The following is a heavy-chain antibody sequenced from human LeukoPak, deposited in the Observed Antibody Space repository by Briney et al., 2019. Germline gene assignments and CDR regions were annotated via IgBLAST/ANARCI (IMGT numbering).Heavy chain of an antibody. Sequence: TGGSLRLSCAASGFGFSSHWMHWVRQAPGKGLVWVSRSNSDGSVRNYADSVEGRFTISRDNSKNTLYLQMNSLRAEDTAVYYCAREAYYYGSGSYYYYWGQGTLVTVSS. CDR2: SNSDGSVR. J-gene: IGHJ4*02. CDR1: GFGFSSHW. D-gene: IGHD3-10*01. V-gene: IGHV3-74*01. CDR3: AREAYYYGSGSYYYY.